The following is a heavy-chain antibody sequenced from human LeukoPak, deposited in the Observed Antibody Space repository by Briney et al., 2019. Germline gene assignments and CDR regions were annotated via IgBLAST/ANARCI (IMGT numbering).Heavy chain of an antibody. J-gene: IGHJ5*02. Sequence: GGSLRLSCATSGFTFSGHYMAWIRQAPGKGLEWISYISNNNRYTNYADSVKGRFTISRDNAKNSLYLQMDSLRAEDTAVCYRAKKRFSSWHSNWFDPWGQGTLVTVSS. CDR3: AKKRFSSWHSNWFDP. CDR1: GFTFSGHY. V-gene: IGHV3-11*06. D-gene: IGHD6-13*01. CDR2: ISNNNRYT.